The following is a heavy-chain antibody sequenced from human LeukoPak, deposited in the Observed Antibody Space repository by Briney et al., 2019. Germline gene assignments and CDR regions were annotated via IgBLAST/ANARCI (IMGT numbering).Heavy chain of an antibody. D-gene: IGHD5-18*01. CDR1: GIRFNGYS. Sequence: GTSLRLSCVASGIRFNGYSMNWVRQAPGKGLAWVAAISHDGNNKYCADSVKGRFTISRDNSEKTLYLQMNSLRVEDTAVYYCARIGFGYSYGQGFDYWGQGTLVSVSS. CDR2: ISHDGNNK. J-gene: IGHJ4*02. CDR3: ARIGFGYSYGQGFDY. V-gene: IGHV3-30-3*01.